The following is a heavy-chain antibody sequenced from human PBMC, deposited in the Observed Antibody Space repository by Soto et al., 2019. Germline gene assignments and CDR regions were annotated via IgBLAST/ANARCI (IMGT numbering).Heavy chain of an antibody. CDR1: GGSVSSGTYY. D-gene: IGHD3-22*01. Sequence: PSETLSLTCTVSGGSVSSGTYYWSWIRQPPGKGLEWIGYIYYPGSTNHNPSLKSRVTIPIDTSKNQFSLKLSSVTAADTAVFYCARSLGTVYDSLPDYWGQGTQVTVSS. J-gene: IGHJ4*01. V-gene: IGHV4-61*01. CDR3: ARSLGTVYDSLPDY. CDR2: IYYPGST.